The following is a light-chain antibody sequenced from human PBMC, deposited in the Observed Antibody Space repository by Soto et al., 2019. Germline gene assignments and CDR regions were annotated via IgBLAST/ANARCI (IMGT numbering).Light chain of an antibody. CDR3: SSYTSSSTVV. CDR1: SSDVGGYNY. CDR2: DVS. Sequence: QSVLTQPASVSGSPGQSITISCTGTSSDVGGYNYVSWYQNHPGKAPKLMIYDVSNRPSGVSNRFSGSKSGNTASLTISGLQAEDEADYYCSSYTSSSTVVFGGGTQLTVL. V-gene: IGLV2-14*03. J-gene: IGLJ2*01.